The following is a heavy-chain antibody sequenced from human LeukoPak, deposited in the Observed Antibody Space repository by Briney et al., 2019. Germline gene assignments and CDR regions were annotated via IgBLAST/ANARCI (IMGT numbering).Heavy chain of an antibody. CDR3: ARDPSSMDAFDI. D-gene: IGHD2/OR15-2a*01. CDR2: ISYDGSNK. CDR1: GFTFSSYA. Sequence: PGRSLRLSCAASGFTFSSYAMHWVRQAPGKGPEWVAVISYDGSNKYYADSVKGRFTISRDNSKNTLYLQMNSLRAEDTAVYYCARDPSSMDAFDIWGQGTMVAVSS. V-gene: IGHV3-30-3*01. J-gene: IGHJ3*02.